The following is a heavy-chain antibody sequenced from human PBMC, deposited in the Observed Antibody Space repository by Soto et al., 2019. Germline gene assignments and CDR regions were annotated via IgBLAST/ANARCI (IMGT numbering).Heavy chain of an antibody. J-gene: IGHJ4*02. CDR2: ISYDGSNK. Sequence: PGGSLRLSCAASGFTFSSYGMHWVRQAPGKGLEWVAVISYDGSNKYYADSVKGRFTISRDNSKNTLYLQMNSLRAEDTAVYYCAKPYKPYDFWSGPASNWGQGTLVTVSS. V-gene: IGHV3-30*18. CDR1: GFTFSSYG. CDR3: AKPYKPYDFWSGPASN. D-gene: IGHD3-3*01.